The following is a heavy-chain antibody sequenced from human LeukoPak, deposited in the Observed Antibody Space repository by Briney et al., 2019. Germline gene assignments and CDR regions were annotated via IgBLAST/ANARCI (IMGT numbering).Heavy chain of an antibody. CDR2: ISGSGGST. D-gene: IGHD1-26*01. Sequence: PGGSLRLSCAASGFTFSDYYMSWIRQAPGKGLEWVSAISGSGGSTYYADSVKGRFTISRDNSKNTLYLQMNSLRAEDTAVYYCAPPVGATTDYWGQGTLVTVSS. CDR1: GFTFSDYY. J-gene: IGHJ4*02. CDR3: APPVGATTDY. V-gene: IGHV3-23*01.